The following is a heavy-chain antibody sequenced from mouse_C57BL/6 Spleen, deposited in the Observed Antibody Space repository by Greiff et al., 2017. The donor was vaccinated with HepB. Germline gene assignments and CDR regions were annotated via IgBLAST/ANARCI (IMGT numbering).Heavy chain of an antibody. D-gene: IGHD4-1*01. CDR2: INSDGGST. CDR1: EYEFPSHD. J-gene: IGHJ1*03. V-gene: IGHV5-2*01. CDR3: ARQGDWDDWYFDV. Sequence: EVKVVESGGGLVQPGESLKLSCESNEYEFPSHDMSWVRKTPEKRLELVAAINSDGGSTYYPDTMERRFIISRDNTKKTLYLQMSSLRSEDTALYYCARQGDWDDWYFDVWGTGTTVTVSS.